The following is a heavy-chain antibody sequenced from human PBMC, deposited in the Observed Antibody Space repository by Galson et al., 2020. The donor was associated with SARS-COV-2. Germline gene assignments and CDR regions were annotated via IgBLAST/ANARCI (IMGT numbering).Heavy chain of an antibody. Sequence: GGSLRLSCAASGFTFSSYSMNWVRQAPGTGLEWVTYISSSSSTIYYPDSVKGRFTISRDNAKNSLYLQMNSLRAEDTAVYYCARAPDYYYYYMDVWGKGTTVTISS. CDR2: ISSSSSTI. V-gene: IGHV3-48*01. CDR3: ARAPDYYYYYMDV. CDR1: GFTFSSYS. J-gene: IGHJ6*03.